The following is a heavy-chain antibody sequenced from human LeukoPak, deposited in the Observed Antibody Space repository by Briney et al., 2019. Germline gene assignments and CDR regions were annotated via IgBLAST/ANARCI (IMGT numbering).Heavy chain of an antibody. V-gene: IGHV3-7*01. CDR1: GFTFSSYW. D-gene: IGHD5-18*01. CDR3: ARDLRYSYGFFDY. J-gene: IGHJ4*02. Sequence: PGGSLRLSCAASGFTFSSYWMSWVRQAPGKGLEWVANIKQDGSEKYYVDSVMGRFTISRDNAKNSLYLQMNSLRAEDTAVYYCARDLRYSYGFFDYWGQGTLVTVSS. CDR2: IKQDGSEK.